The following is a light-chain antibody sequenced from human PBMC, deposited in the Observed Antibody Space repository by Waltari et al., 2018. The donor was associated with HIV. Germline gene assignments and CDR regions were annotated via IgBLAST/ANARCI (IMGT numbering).Light chain of an antibody. Sequence: QSALTQPASVSGSPGQSITISCHGTDTDHSDVCWYHHRPGEAPKVILFEVGHRPSGVSNRFSGSRSGNTASLTISGLLAEDEADYFCTSYISSAIPVFGGGTKVTVL. CDR1: DTDHSD. V-gene: IGLV2-14*01. CDR3: TSYISSAIPV. CDR2: EVG. J-gene: IGLJ2*01.